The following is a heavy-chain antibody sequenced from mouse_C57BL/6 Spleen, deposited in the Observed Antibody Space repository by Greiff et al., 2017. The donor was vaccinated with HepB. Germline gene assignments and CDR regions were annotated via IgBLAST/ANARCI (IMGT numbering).Heavy chain of an antibody. CDR2: ISSGSSTI. Sequence: EVQLVESGGGLVKPGGSLKLSCAASGFTFSDYGMHWVRQAPEKGLEWVAYISSGSSTIYYADTVKGRFTISRDNAKNTLFLQMTSLRSEDTAMYYCARDEYDVRYAMDYWGQGTSVTVSS. CDR3: ARDEYDVRYAMDY. V-gene: IGHV5-17*01. J-gene: IGHJ4*01. CDR1: GFTFSDYG. D-gene: IGHD2-4*01.